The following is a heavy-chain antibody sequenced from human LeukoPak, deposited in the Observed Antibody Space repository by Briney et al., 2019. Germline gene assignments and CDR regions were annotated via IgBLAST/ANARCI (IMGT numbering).Heavy chain of an antibody. Sequence: GGSLRLPCAASGFTFSNYAMSWVRQAPGKGLEWVSYISSSGRTIYDADSVKGRFTISRDNAKNSLYLQMNSLKAEDTAVYYCSVTSCYGRYFDSWGQGILVTVSS. D-gene: IGHD2-2*01. J-gene: IGHJ4*02. CDR1: GFTFSNYA. CDR2: ISSSGRTI. V-gene: IGHV3-11*04. CDR3: SVTSCYGRYFDS.